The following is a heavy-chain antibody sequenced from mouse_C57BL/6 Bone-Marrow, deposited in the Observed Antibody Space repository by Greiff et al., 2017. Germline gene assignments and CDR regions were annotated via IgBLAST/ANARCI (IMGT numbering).Heavy chain of an antibody. CDR2: IYPGRGST. J-gene: IGHJ2*01. D-gene: IGHD1-1*01. Sequence: VQLQQSGAELVKPGASVKMSCKASGYTFTSYWLTWVKQRPGQGLEWIGDIYPGRGSTNYNEKFKSKATLTVDTASSTAYMQLSSLTSEDTAVYYWARAYYYGSSYEDFDYWGQGTTRTVSS. CDR3: ARAYYYGSSYEDFDY. CDR1: GYTFTSYW. V-gene: IGHV1-55*01.